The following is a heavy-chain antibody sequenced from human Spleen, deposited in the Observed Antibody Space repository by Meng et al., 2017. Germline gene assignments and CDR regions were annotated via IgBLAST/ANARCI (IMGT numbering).Heavy chain of an antibody. V-gene: IGHV3-11*01. D-gene: IGHD5-18*01. CDR1: GFTFSDYY. CDR2: ISSGATKI. J-gene: IGHJ3*02. Sequence: GESLKISCAASGFTFSDYYMTWIRQAPGKGLEWVSYISSGATKIHHADSVKGRFTISRDNAKNTLDLQMNSLRAEDTALYYCAKAVDTAMVYDAFDIWGQGTMVTVSS. CDR3: AKAVDTAMVYDAFDI.